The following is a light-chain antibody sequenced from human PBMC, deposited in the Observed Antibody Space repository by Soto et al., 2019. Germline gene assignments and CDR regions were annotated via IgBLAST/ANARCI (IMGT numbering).Light chain of an antibody. J-gene: IGLJ2*01. V-gene: IGLV3-25*03. CDR3: QSADNSGTSHVV. CDR2: KDS. CDR1: ALPKYY. Sequence: SYELTQPPSISVSPGQTARITCSGDALPKYYGYWYQQKPGQAPVLVIYKDSERPSGIPARFSGSRSGTTVTLTVSGVQAEDEADYYCQSADNSGTSHVVFGGGTKLTVL.